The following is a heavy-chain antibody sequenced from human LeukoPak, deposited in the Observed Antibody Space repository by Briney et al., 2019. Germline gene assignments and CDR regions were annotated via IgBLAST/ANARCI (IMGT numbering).Heavy chain of an antibody. J-gene: IGHJ4*02. D-gene: IGHD5-12*01. Sequence: SVKVSCKASGGTFSSYAISWVRQAPGQGLEWMGGIIPIFGTANYAQKFQGRVTITTDESTSTAYMELSSLRAEDTAVYYCARGRSGYDRIYDYWGQGTLVTVSS. CDR3: ARGRSGYDRIYDY. CDR1: GGTFSSYA. V-gene: IGHV1-69*05. CDR2: IIPIFGTA.